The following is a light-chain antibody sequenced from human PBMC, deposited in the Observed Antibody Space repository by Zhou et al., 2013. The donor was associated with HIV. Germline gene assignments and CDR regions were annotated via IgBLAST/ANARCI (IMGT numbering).Light chain of an antibody. CDR2: GAS. CDR3: QQYDGSLS. CDR1: QSLINNY. V-gene: IGKV3-20*01. J-gene: IGKJ4*01. Sequence: EIILTQSPGTLSLSPGERATLSCRVSQSLINNYVAWYQQKSGQTPRLLIYGASSRATGIPDRFSGSGSGTDFTLTITRLEPEDFAVYYCQQYDGSLSFGGGAKVEI.